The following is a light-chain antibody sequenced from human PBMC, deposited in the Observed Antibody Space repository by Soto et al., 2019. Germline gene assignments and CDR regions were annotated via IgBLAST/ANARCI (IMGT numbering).Light chain of an antibody. J-gene: IGKJ1*01. CDR3: QQYDVYSPWM. CDR2: DVS. V-gene: IGKV1-5*01. Sequence: DIHMTQSPSSVSASVVDRVTITFRASQSVSDRLAWYQQKPGKAPKVLIYDVSTLESGVPSRFSGSGFGTEFILTISSLQPDDSATYYCQQYDVYSPWMFGQGTKVDIK. CDR1: QSVSDR.